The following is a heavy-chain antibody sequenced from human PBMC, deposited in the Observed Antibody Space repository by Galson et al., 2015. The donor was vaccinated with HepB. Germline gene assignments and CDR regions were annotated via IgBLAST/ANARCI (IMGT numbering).Heavy chain of an antibody. CDR1: GFTVSDNY. J-gene: IGHJ6*02. V-gene: IGHV3-53*01. D-gene: IGHD2-2*01. Sequence: SLRLSCAASGFTVSDNYMNWVRQAPGKGLEWVSIIYSGGSTYYADSVKGRFSISRDNPKNTLYLQMSSLRAEDTAVYYCARAVGVPATYDYYYFGMDVWGRGTTVTVSS. CDR2: IYSGGST. CDR3: ARAVGVPATYDYYYFGMDV.